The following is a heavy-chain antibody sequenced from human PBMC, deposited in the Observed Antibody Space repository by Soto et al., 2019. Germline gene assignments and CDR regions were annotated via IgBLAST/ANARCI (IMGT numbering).Heavy chain of an antibody. CDR2: IIPIFGTA. CDR1: GGTFSSYA. Sequence: SVKVSCKASGGTFSSYAISWVRQAPGQGLEWMGGIIPIFGTANYAQKFQGRVTITADKSTSTAYMELSSLRSEDTAVYYCARLLQNKYYFEYWGQGTLVSVSS. D-gene: IGHD2-15*01. V-gene: IGHV1-69*06. J-gene: IGHJ4*02. CDR3: ARLLQNKYYFEY.